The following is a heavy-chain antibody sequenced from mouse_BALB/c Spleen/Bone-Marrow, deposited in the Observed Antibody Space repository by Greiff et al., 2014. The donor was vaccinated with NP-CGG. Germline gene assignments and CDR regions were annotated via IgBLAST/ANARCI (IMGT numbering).Heavy chain of an antibody. J-gene: IGHJ2*01. V-gene: IGHV1-4*02. CDR1: GYTFTSYT. CDR2: INPSSGYT. Sequence: VKLMESAAELARPGASVKMSCKASGYTFTSYTMHWVKQRPGQGLEWIGYINPSSGYTEYNQKFKDKTTLTADKSSSTAYMQLSSLTSEDSAVYYCAREYGNYLDYWGQGTTLTVSS. CDR3: AREYGNYLDY. D-gene: IGHD2-10*02.